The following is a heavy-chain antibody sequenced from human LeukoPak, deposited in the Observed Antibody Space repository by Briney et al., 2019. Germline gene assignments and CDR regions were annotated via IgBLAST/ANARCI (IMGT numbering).Heavy chain of an antibody. CDR1: GGSISSSNW. J-gene: IGHJ4*02. D-gene: IGHD3-10*01. CDR2: IYDSEST. Sequence: SGTLSLTCAVSGGSISSSNWWSWVRQPPGKGLEWIGEIYDSESTNYNPSLKSRVTISVDTSRNQFSLKLSSVTAADTAVYYCARGLWFGDENPPYFDYWGQGILVTVSS. CDR3: ARGLWFGDENPPYFDY. V-gene: IGHV4-4*02.